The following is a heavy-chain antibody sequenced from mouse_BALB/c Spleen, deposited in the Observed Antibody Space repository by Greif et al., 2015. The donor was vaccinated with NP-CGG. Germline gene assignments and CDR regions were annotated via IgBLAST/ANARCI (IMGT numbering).Heavy chain of an antibody. CDR2: IWSDGST. D-gene: IGHD1-1*01. J-gene: IGHJ4*01. CDR3: ARHHYGSSYYYAMDY. Sequence: QVTLKVCGPDLVAPSQSLSITCTVSGFSLTSYGVHWVRQPPGKGLEWLVVIWSDGSTTYNSALKSRLSISKDNSKSXVFLKMNSLQTDDTAMYYCARHHYGSSYYYAMDYWGQGTSVTVSS. V-gene: IGHV2-6-2*01. CDR1: GFSLTSYG.